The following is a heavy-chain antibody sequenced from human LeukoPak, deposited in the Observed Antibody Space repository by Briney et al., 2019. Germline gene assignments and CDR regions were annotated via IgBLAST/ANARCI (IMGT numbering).Heavy chain of an antibody. D-gene: IGHD6-13*01. CDR3: AHRLTGYNSNWYHGYFDY. CDR2: IYWDDDK. J-gene: IGHJ4*02. CDR1: GFSLSTSGVG. V-gene: IGHV2-5*02. Sequence: ESGPTLVKPTQTLTLTCTFSGFSLSTSGVGVGWIRQPPGKALEWLTLIYWDDDKRYNPSLKSRLTVTKDVSKSQVVLTLTNMDPVDTATYYCAHRLTGYNSNWYHGYFDYWGQGTLATVSS.